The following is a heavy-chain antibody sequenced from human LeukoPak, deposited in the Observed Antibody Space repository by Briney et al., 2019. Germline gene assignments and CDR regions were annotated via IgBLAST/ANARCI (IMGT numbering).Heavy chain of an antibody. D-gene: IGHD2/OR15-2a*01. CDR1: GFTFSSYG. CDR3: AREGPRGNSQFDY. V-gene: IGHV3-33*01. CDR2: IWYDGSNK. Sequence: TGGSLRHSCAASGFTFSSYGMHWVRQAPGKGLEWVALIWYDGSNKYYTDSVKGRLTISRDNSKNTLYLQMNSLRAEDTAIYYCAREGPRGNSQFDYWGQGTLVTVSS. J-gene: IGHJ4*02.